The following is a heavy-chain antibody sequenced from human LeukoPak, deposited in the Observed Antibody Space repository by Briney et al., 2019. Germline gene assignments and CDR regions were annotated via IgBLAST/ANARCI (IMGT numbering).Heavy chain of an antibody. CDR1: GYTLTELS. J-gene: IGHJ4*02. V-gene: IGHV1-24*01. D-gene: IGHD3-3*01. CDR3: ATHISITIFEATFDY. CDR2: FDPEDGET. Sequence: ASVKVSCKVSGYTLTELSMHWVRQAPGKGLEWMGGFDPEDGETIYAQKFQGRVTMTEDTSTDTAYMELSSLRSEDTAVYYCATHISITIFEATFDYWGQGTLVTVSS.